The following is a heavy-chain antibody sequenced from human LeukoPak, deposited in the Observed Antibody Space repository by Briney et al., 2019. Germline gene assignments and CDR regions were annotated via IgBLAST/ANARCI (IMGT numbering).Heavy chain of an antibody. Sequence: GGSLRLSCAASGITFSSYGMSWVRQAPGKGREWVSSISSTGGTTYYADSVEGRFTISRDNAKNSLYLQMNSLRAEDTAVYYCARVGGSYDYVWGSYYSIWGQGTMVTVSS. J-gene: IGHJ3*02. V-gene: IGHV3-23*01. D-gene: IGHD3-16*01. CDR3: ARVGGSYDYVWGSYYSI. CDR2: ISSTGGTT. CDR1: GITFSSYG.